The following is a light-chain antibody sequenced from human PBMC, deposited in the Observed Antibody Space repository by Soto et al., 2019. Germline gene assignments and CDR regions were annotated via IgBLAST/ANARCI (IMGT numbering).Light chain of an antibody. V-gene: IGLV1-51*01. CDR1: SPNIGNNY. Sequence: QSVLTQPPSVSAAPGQTVTISCSGSSPNIGNNYVSWYQQLPGTAPKLLIYDNDKRPSGIPDRFSGSKSGTSATLGITGLQTGDEADYYCGTWDGSLNTQIFGGGTKLTVL. CDR3: GTWDGSLNTQI. CDR2: DND. J-gene: IGLJ2*01.